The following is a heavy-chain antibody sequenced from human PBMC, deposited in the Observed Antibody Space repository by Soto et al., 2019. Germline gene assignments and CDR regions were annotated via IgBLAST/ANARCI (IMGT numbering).Heavy chain of an antibody. Sequence: QVHLQESGPGLVKPSETLSLTCTVSGGSISSYYWTWIRQPPGKGLEWIGFISYSGSTSYNPSLKSRVTIXXDTSKNPFSLRLSSVTAADTAVYYCARYSGTYYVYWGQGTLVTVSS. V-gene: IGHV4-59*01. CDR1: GGSISSYY. CDR2: ISYSGST. D-gene: IGHD1-26*01. CDR3: ARYSGTYYVY. J-gene: IGHJ4*02.